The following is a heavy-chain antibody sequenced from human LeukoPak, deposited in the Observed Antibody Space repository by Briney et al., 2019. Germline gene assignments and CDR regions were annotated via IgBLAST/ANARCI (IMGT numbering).Heavy chain of an antibody. Sequence: NPGGSLRLSCAASGFTFSSYGMHWVRQPPGKGLEWVAFIRYDGSNKYYADSVKGRFTISRDNSKHTLYLQMNSLRAEDTAVYYCHLHIGGVPAAIRNPDAFDIWGQGTMVTVSS. CDR2: IRYDGSNK. CDR1: GFTFSSYG. V-gene: IGHV3-30*02. D-gene: IGHD2-2*01. J-gene: IGHJ3*02. CDR3: HLHIGGVPAAIRNPDAFDI.